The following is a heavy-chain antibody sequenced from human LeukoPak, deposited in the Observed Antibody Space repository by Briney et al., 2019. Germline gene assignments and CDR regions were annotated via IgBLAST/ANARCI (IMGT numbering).Heavy chain of an antibody. CDR1: GGSVSSGSYY. D-gene: IGHD2-21*02. CDR3: ARALGGGDWYYFDY. Sequence: PSETPSLTCTVPGGSVSSGSYYWSWIRQPPGKGLEWIGYIYYSGSTNYNPSLKSRVTISVDTSKNQFSLKLSSVTAADTAVYYCARALGGGDWYYFDYWGQGTLVTVSS. V-gene: IGHV4-61*01. J-gene: IGHJ4*02. CDR2: IYYSGST.